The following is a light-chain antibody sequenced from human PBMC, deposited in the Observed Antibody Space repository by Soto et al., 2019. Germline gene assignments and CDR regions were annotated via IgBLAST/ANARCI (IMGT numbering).Light chain of an antibody. Sequence: EVVMTQSPATLSVFPGERVTLSCRASHSVSTSLAWYQQKPGQAPRLLIYSASTRATDIPARFSGSGSGTEFTLTFNSLGSEDFAVYYCQQYINGYTFGQGTQLEIK. J-gene: IGKJ2*01. CDR2: SAS. CDR1: HSVSTS. V-gene: IGKV3-15*01. CDR3: QQYINGYT.